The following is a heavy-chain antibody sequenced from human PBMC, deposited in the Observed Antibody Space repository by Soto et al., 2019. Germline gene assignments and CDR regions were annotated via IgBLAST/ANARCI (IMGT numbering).Heavy chain of an antibody. CDR2: IDWDDDK. Sequence: SGPTLVNPTQTLTLTCTFSGFSLSTSGMCVSWIRQPPGKALEWLALIDWDDDKYYSTSLKTRLTISKDTSKNQVVLTMTNMDPVDTATYYCARIESTSFGNYGMDVWGQGTTVTVSS. V-gene: IGHV2-70*01. J-gene: IGHJ6*02. CDR1: GFSLSTSGMC. CDR3: ARIESTSFGNYGMDV. D-gene: IGHD2-2*01.